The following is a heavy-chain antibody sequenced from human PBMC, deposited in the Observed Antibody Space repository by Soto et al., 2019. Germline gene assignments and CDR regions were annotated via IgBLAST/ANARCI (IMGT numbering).Heavy chain of an antibody. V-gene: IGHV3-48*01. J-gene: IGHJ4*02. CDR3: ARDSLYNWNPFDY. Sequence: GGSLRLSCAASGFTFSSYSMNWVRQAPGKGLEWVSYISSSSSTIYYADSVKGRFTISRDNAKNSLYLQMNSLRAEDTAVYYCARDSLYNWNPFDYWGQGTLVTVSS. D-gene: IGHD1-20*01. CDR2: ISSSSSTI. CDR1: GFTFSSYS.